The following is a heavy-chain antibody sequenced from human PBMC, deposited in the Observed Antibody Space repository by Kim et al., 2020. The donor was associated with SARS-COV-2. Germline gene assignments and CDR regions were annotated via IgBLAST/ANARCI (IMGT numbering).Heavy chain of an antibody. D-gene: IGHD2-8*01. CDR3: SCTSMFYTDSNGLPYNW. CDR2: IYHSGSS. J-gene: IGHJ5*01. CDR1: GYSISSGYY. V-gene: IGHV4-38-2*01. Sequence: SETLSLTCAVSGYSISSGYYWAWIRQAPGKGLEWIGGIYHSGSSYYNPSFKSRVTTSVDTSRNHYSLKKHTVTAADTAVYYCSCTSMFYTDSNGLPYNW.